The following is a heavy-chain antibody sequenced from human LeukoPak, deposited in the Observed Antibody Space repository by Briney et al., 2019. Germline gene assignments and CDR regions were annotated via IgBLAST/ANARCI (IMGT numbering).Heavy chain of an antibody. V-gene: IGHV4-39*01. CDR2: IYYGGTT. J-gene: IGHJ4*02. CDR1: GCSVSSSDSY. Sequence: SETLSLTCTVSGCSVSSSDSYWVWVRQPPGKGLEWIGSIYYGGTTYYNPSLKSRVTISADTSKNQFSLEVTSVTAADTAVYYCARRGLVVVPLWGQGTLVTVSS. D-gene: IGHD2-21*01. CDR3: ARRGLVVVPL.